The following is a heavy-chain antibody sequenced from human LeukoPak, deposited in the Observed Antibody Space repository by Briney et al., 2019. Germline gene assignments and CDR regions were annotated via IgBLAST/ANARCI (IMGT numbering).Heavy chain of an antibody. V-gene: IGHV4-34*01. D-gene: IGHD3-22*01. Sequence: SETLSLTCAVYGGSFSGYYWNWIRQPPGKGLGWIGEINHSGSINYNPSLKSRVTISVDTSKNQFSLKLSSVTAADTAVYYCARDNIVEGGRHYRGYWFGPWGQGTPVTVSS. CDR1: GGSFSGYY. CDR3: ARDNIVEGGRHYRGYWFGP. J-gene: IGHJ5*02. CDR2: INHSGSI.